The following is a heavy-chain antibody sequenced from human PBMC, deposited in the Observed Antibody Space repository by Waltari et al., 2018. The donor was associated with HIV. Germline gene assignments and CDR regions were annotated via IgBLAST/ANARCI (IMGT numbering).Heavy chain of an antibody. CDR2: IFYSGNT. CDR3: VRDRQQLAPNYYYYGMDV. CDR1: GGSVSSGDYY. Sequence: QVRLQQSGPGLVKPSETLSLTCTVSGGSVSSGDYYWSWIRQPPGKGLEWIGFIFYSGNTKYHPSRKSRITISIDTSKNQFSLQLSSVTAADTAVYYCVRDRQQLAPNYYYYGMDVWGQGTTVTVSS. J-gene: IGHJ6*02. D-gene: IGHD6-13*01. V-gene: IGHV4-61*08.